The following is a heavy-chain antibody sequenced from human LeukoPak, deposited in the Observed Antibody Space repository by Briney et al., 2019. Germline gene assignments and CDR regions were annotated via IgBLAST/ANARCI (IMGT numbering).Heavy chain of an antibody. J-gene: IGHJ4*02. CDR3: TREYSANRYSDY. CDR2: VNSDGSSK. V-gene: IGHV3-74*03. D-gene: IGHD4/OR15-4a*01. Sequence: GGSLRLSCAASGFTFSIYAMSWVRQAPGKGLEWVSRVNSDGSSKTYADSVKGRFTTSRDNGKNMVYLQLNSLRAEDTAVYYCTREYSANRYSDYWGLGTLVTVSS. CDR1: GFTFSIYA.